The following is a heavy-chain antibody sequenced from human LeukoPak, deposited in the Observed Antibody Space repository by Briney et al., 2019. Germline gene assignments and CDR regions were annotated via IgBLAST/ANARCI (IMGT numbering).Heavy chain of an antibody. V-gene: IGHV3-23*01. CDR3: AKNRGLYLPNFDY. CDR2: ISGSGGST. CDR1: GFTFSSXA. Sequence: GGSXXLSCAASGFTFSSXAMSWVXQXPGXGLEWVSAISGSGGSTYYAGSVKGRFTISRDNSKNTLYLQMNSLRAEDTAVYYCAKNRGLYLPNFDYWGQGTLVTVSS. D-gene: IGHD3-16*01. J-gene: IGHJ4*02.